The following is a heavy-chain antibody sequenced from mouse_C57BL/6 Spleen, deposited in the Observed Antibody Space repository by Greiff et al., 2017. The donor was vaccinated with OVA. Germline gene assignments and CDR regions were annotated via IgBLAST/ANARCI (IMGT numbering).Heavy chain of an antibody. D-gene: IGHD2-4*01. CDR1: GYSITSDY. CDR3: ARSPYDYDNGWYFDV. Sequence: EVQLQQSGPGLAKPSQTLSLTCSVTGYSITSDYWNWIRKFPGNKLEYMGYISYSGSTYYNPSLKSRISITRDTSKNQYYLQLNSVTTEDTATYYGARSPYDYDNGWYFDVWGTGTTVTVSS. CDR2: ISYSGST. J-gene: IGHJ1*03. V-gene: IGHV3-8*01.